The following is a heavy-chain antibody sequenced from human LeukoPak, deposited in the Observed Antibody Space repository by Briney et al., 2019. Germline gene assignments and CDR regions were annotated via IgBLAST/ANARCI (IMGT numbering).Heavy chain of an antibody. V-gene: IGHV4-38-2*01. CDR3: ARQGYTVSYYFLDY. CDR2: IYHSGGT. Sequence: SETLSLTCAVSGYSISSGYYWGWIRQPPGKGLEWIGTIYHSGGTYYNPSLKSRVTISVDTSNNQFSLKLTSVTAADTAVYFCARQGYTVSYYFLDYWSQGTLVTVSS. D-gene: IGHD1-26*01. J-gene: IGHJ4*02. CDR1: GYSISSGYY.